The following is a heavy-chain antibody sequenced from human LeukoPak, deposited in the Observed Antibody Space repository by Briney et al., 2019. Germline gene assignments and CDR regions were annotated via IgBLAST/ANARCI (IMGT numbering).Heavy chain of an antibody. CDR3: ARGRFVLVPSLERWYFDL. J-gene: IGHJ2*01. D-gene: IGHD2-8*02. V-gene: IGHV3-13*01. CDR2: IGTEDDT. CDR1: GFTLRNYD. Sequence: PGGSLRLSCTASGFTLRNYDMHWVRQTTEKGLEWFSGIGTEDDTFYPDSVKGRFTISRENAKNSFYLQMNSLRAGDTAVYYCARGRFVLVPSLERWYFDLWGRGTLVTVSS.